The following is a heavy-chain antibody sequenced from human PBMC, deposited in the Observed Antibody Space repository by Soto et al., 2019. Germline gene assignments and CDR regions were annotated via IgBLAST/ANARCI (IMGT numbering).Heavy chain of an antibody. CDR1: GGSVTSNNW. CDR2: IYRTGST. J-gene: IGHJ4*02. D-gene: IGHD1-7*01. CDR3: ASRDPGTSVDY. V-gene: IGHV4-4*02. Sequence: SETLSLTCAVSGGSVTSNNWWTWVRQPPGQGLEWIGEIYRTGSTNYNPSLKSRVTISLDKSENQFSLKVTSLTAADTAVYYCASRDPGTSVDYWGQGTLVTVSS.